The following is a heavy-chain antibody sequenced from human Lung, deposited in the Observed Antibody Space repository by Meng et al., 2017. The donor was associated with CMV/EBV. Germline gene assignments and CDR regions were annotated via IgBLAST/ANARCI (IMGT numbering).Heavy chain of an antibody. CDR1: GFRFSDFD. CDR2: TSYDESKR. V-gene: IGHV3-30*02. Sequence: GESXKISXAASGFRFSDFDMHWVRQAPGKGLEWVAFTSYDESKRYYADSVKGRFTVSRDNSKRMLFLQMNGLRAEDTAVYHCAKDLSTNLYYFHGMDVWGQGXTVTVSS. CDR3: AKDLSTNLYYFHGMDV. J-gene: IGHJ6*02.